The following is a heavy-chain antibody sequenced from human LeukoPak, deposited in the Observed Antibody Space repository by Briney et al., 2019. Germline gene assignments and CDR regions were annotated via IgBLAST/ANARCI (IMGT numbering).Heavy chain of an antibody. CDR2: IYYSGST. J-gene: IGHJ4*02. Sequence: SETLSLTCTVSGGSVSSGSYYWSWIRQPPGKGLEWIGYIYYSGSTNYNPSLKSRVTISVDTSKNQFSLKLSSVTAADTAVYYCARGAYDYVWGSYRSYYFDYWGQGTLVTASS. CDR1: GGSVSSGSYY. CDR3: ARGAYDYVWGSYRSYYFDY. V-gene: IGHV4-61*01. D-gene: IGHD3-16*02.